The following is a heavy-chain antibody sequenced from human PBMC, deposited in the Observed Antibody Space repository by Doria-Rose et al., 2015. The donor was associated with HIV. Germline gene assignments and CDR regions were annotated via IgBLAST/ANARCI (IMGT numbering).Heavy chain of an antibody. CDR3: ARDWDDYGDFDY. V-gene: IGHV3-30-3*01. J-gene: IGHJ4*02. CDR2: ISYDGTNK. CDR1: GFTFSSYA. D-gene: IGHD4-17*01. Sequence: SGGGVFQPGMSLRLSCSASGFTFSSYAIHWVRQAPGKGLEWVAVISYDGTNKYYSDSVKGRFTISRDNSKFTLYLQMNNLRAEDTAVYYCARDWDDYGDFDYWGQGTLVIVSS.